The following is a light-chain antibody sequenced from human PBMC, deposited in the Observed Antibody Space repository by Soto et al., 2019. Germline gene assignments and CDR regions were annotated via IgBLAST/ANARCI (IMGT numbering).Light chain of an antibody. Sequence: EIVLTQSPGTLSLPPGERATLSCRASQSVSSSYLVWYQQKPGQAPRLLIDAASSRATGIPDRFSGSGSGTDFTLTIIRLEPEDFAVYYCQQHTSSPHMYTFGQGTKLEIK. CDR2: AAS. CDR1: QSVSSSY. CDR3: QQHTSSPHMYT. J-gene: IGKJ2*01. V-gene: IGKV3-20*01.